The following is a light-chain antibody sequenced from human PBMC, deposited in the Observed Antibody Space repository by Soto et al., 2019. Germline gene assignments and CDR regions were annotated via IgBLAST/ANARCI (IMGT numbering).Light chain of an antibody. CDR3: SSYTSSTTYV. CDR1: SSDVGGYKY. Sequence: QSALTQPASVSGSPGQSITISCTGTSSDVGGYKYVSWYQQHPGKAPKVMIYEVSNRPSGVSNRFSGSKSGNTASLTISGLQAHDEADYYCSSYTSSTTYVFGPGTKVTVL. J-gene: IGLJ1*01. CDR2: EVS. V-gene: IGLV2-14*01.